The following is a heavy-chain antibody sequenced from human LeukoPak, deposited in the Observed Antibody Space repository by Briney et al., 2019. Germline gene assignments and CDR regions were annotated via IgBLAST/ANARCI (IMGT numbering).Heavy chain of an antibody. Sequence: PGGSLRLSCAASGFTFSSYGMHWVRQAPGKGLESVAVISYDGSIKYYADSVKGRFTISRDNSKNTLYLQMNSLRAEDTAVYYCASQDAYYYDSSGVEYFQHWGQGTLVTVSS. V-gene: IGHV3-30*03. CDR1: GFTFSSYG. J-gene: IGHJ1*01. CDR2: ISYDGSIK. D-gene: IGHD3-22*01. CDR3: ASQDAYYYDSSGVEYFQH.